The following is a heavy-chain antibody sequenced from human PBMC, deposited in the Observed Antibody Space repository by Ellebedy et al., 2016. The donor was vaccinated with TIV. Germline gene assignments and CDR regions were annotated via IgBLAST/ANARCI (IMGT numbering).Heavy chain of an antibody. D-gene: IGHD3-10*01. J-gene: IGHJ4*02. CDR2: ITQGGNKR. CDR3: VRNPDPQDGVNFDS. CDR1: GFTFRRHW. V-gene: IGHV3-7*03. Sequence: GESLKISCAASGFTFRRHWMNWVRQAPGKGLEWVANITQGGNKRYYVDSVKGRFTISRDNAQTSLFLQMNSLGAEDTAVYYCVRNPDPQDGVNFDSWGQGTLVTVSS.